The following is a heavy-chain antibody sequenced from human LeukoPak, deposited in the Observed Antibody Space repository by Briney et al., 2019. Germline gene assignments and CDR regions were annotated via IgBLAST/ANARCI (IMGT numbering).Heavy chain of an antibody. V-gene: IGHV3-7*01. CDR1: GMNNYW. CDR3: ATDLNWVSH. D-gene: IGHD3-16*01. CDR2: INKDGSEK. J-gene: IGHJ4*02. Sequence: GESLRLSCIGSGMNNYWMTWVRQAPGKGLEPVANINKDGSEKCYLDSVKGRITISRDNIKNSVFLQINSLRAEDTGIYYCATDLNWVSHWGQGTLVTVSS.